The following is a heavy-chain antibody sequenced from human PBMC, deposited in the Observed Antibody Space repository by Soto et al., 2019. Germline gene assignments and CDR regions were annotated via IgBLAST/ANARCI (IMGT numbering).Heavy chain of an antibody. CDR1: GFTFSSQT. J-gene: IGHJ3*01. D-gene: IGHD3-10*01. Sequence: VGSLRLSCAVSGFTFSSQTMNWVRQAPGKGLEWVSSVSSSGSYKYYADPVKGRFTISRDNAKNSLYLQMNSLRAEDTAVYFCASPRGLDDAFDFWGQGTMVT. CDR2: VSSSGSYK. V-gene: IGHV3-21*01. CDR3: ASPRGLDDAFDF.